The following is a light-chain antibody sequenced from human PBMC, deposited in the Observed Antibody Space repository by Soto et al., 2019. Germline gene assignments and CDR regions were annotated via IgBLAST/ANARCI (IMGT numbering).Light chain of an antibody. J-gene: IGKJ4*01. V-gene: IGKV1-12*01. CDR3: QKASSFAIT. Sequence: DIRMTQSPSSVSASVGDRVIITCRASQDISRWLAWYQQKPGRAPNLLIYSASSLLSGVPSRFSGSGSGTDFTLTISNLQPEDFATYYCQKASSFAITFGGGTKVEI. CDR2: SAS. CDR1: QDISRW.